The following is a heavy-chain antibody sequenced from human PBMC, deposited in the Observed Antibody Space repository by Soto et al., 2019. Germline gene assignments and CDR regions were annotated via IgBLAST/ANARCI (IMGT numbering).Heavy chain of an antibody. Sequence: QVQLVQSGAEVRKPGASVTVSCRSSGDSFNDYYIHWVRQAPGQGVEWMGWINPNGGVTKYAKKFQGWVSMTRDTSMSTVYMQLSRLRSDDTAVYYCARESGGATATLDYYYFYMDVWGTGTTVTVSS. D-gene: IGHD5-12*01. CDR2: INPNGGVT. V-gene: IGHV1-2*04. J-gene: IGHJ6*03. CDR3: ARESGGATATLDYYYFYMDV. CDR1: GDSFNDYY.